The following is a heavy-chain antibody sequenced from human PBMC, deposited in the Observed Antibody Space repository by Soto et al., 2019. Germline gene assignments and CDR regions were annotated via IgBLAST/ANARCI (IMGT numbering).Heavy chain of an antibody. V-gene: IGHV1-2*04. J-gene: IGHJ6*02. CDR2: INPNSGGT. Sequence: ASVTVSCKTSGYTFTGYYMHWVRQAPGQGLEWMGWINPNSGGTNYAQKFQGWVTMTRDTSISTAYMELSRLRSDDTAVYYCARGPGDSSGYSPSYYGMDVWGQGTTVTVSS. CDR3: ARGPGDSSGYSPSYYGMDV. D-gene: IGHD3-22*01. CDR1: GYTFTGYY.